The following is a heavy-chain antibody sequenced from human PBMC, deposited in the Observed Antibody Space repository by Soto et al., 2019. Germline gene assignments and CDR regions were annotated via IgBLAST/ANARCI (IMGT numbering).Heavy chain of an antibody. Sequence: EVQLVESGGGLVQPGGSLRLSCAVSGFTVSSKYMSWVRQAPGKGLEWVAVIQRGGSIYYADSVKGRFAISRDSSKNTLYLQTNSLRAEDTAVYYCARYDVHCSGGICYGVHMDVWGKGTTVTVSS. V-gene: IGHV3-66*01. CDR3: ARYDVHCSGGICYGVHMDV. D-gene: IGHD2-15*01. CDR2: IQRGGSI. J-gene: IGHJ6*03. CDR1: GFTVSSKY.